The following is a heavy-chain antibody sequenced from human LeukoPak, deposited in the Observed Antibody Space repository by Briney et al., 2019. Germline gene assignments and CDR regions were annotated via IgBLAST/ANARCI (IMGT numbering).Heavy chain of an antibody. Sequence: GGSLRLSCAASGFTFSSYAMSWVRQAPGKGLEWVSAISGSGGSTYYADSVKGRFTISRDNSKNTLYLQMNSLRAEDTAVYYCAKGGYYDFWSGYYGDKFDYWGQGTLVTVSS. J-gene: IGHJ4*02. CDR2: ISGSGGST. CDR1: GFTFSSYA. CDR3: AKGGYYDFWSGYYGDKFDY. V-gene: IGHV3-23*01. D-gene: IGHD3-3*01.